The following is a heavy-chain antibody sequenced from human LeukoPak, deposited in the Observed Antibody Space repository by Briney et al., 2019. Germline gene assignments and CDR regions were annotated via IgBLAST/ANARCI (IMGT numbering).Heavy chain of an antibody. CDR2: IWYDGSNK. Sequence: PGRPLRLSCAASGFTFSSYGMHWVRQAPGKGLEWVAVIWYDGSNKYYADSVKGRFTTSRDNSKNTLYLQMNSLRAEDTAVYYCARDRHYGSGSSYYFDYWGQGTLVTVSS. J-gene: IGHJ4*02. D-gene: IGHD3-10*01. CDR3: ARDRHYGSGSSYYFDY. CDR1: GFTFSSYG. V-gene: IGHV3-33*01.